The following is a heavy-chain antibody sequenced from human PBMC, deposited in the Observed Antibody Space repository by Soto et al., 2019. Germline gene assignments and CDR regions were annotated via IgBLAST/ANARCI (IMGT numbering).Heavy chain of an antibody. J-gene: IGHJ4*02. D-gene: IGHD5-12*01. CDR3: ARGSNGYHFDY. CDR2: ISYSGST. CDR1: GGSISSYY. Sequence: SETLSLTCTVSGGSISSYYWTWIRQPPGKGLEWIGYISYSGSTSSNPSLKSRITISVDTSKNQFSLKVRSVTAEDMAVYYCARGSNGYHFDYWGQGTLVTVSS. V-gene: IGHV4-59*01.